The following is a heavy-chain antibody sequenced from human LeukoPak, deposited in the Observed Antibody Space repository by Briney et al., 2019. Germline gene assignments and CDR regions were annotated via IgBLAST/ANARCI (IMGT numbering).Heavy chain of an antibody. J-gene: IGHJ4*02. CDR2: ISSSGSSM. Sequence: GGSLRLSCAASGFTFSDYYMSWIRQAPGKGLEWLSYISSSGSSMYYADSVKGRFTISRDNAKNSLYLQMNSLRAEDTAVYYCARDGGYCSSTSCYVFDYWGQGTLVTVSS. D-gene: IGHD2-2*01. V-gene: IGHV3-11*04. CDR3: ARDGGYCSSTSCYVFDY. CDR1: GFTFSDYY.